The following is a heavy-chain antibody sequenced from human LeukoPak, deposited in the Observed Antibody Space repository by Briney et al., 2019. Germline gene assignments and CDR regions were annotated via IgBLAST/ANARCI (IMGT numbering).Heavy chain of an antibody. J-gene: IGHJ4*02. CDR2: IIPIFGTA. Sequence: SVKVSCKASGGTFSSYAISWVRQAPGQGLEWMGGIIPIFGTANYAQKFRGRVTITTDESTSTAYMELSSLRSEDTAVYYCASSSGGTTVTPYFDYWGQGTLVTVSS. D-gene: IGHD4-17*01. CDR3: ASSSGGTTVTPYFDY. V-gene: IGHV1-69*05. CDR1: GGTFSSYA.